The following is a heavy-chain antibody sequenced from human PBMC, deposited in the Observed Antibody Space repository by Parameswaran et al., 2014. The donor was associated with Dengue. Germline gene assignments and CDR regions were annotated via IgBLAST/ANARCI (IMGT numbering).Heavy chain of an antibody. CDR3: ARGGSSGWYVD. J-gene: IGHJ4*02. CDR2: ISAYNGNT. Sequence: WVRQAPGQGLEWMGWISAYNGNTNYAQKLQGRVTMTTDTSTSTAYMELRSLRSDDTAVYYCARGGSSGWYVDWGQGTLVTVSS. V-gene: IGHV1-18*01. D-gene: IGHD6-19*01.